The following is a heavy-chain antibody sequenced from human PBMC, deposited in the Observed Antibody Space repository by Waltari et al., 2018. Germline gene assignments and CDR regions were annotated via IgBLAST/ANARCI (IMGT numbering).Heavy chain of an antibody. CDR3: ARVRSSGSPDWFDP. CDR1: GGSISSSSYY. V-gene: IGHV4-39*01. Sequence: QLQLQESGPGLVKPSETLSLTCTVSGGSISSSSYYWGWIRQPPGKGLEWIGSSYYSGTTYYNPSLKSRVTISVDTSKNQFSLKLSSVTAADTAVYYCARVRSSGSPDWFDPWGQGTLVTVSS. D-gene: IGHD3-22*01. J-gene: IGHJ5*02. CDR2: SYYSGTT.